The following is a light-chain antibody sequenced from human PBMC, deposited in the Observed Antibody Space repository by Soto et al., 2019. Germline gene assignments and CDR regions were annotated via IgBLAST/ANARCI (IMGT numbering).Light chain of an antibody. CDR2: KAS. CDR3: QEYNSFFLP. J-gene: IGKJ4*01. CDR1: QSISSW. Sequence: DIQMTQSPSTLSASVGDRVTITCRASQSISSWLAWYQQKPGKAPKLLIYKASSLESGVPSRFSGSGSGTEFTLTISSLQPDDSETYYCQEYNSFFLPFGGGTKVEIK. V-gene: IGKV1-5*03.